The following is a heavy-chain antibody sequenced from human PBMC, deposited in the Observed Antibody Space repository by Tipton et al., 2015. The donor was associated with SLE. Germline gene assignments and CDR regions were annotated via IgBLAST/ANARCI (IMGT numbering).Heavy chain of an antibody. Sequence: SLRLSCAASGFIFSTPWMHWVRQAPGKGLVWVARIDSEGIITRYADSVKGRFTISRDNAKNTLYLQIDSLRPEDTAVYYCATAATSLFEFWGQGTLVTVSS. J-gene: IGHJ4*02. D-gene: IGHD6-25*01. CDR3: ATAATSLFEF. CDR1: GFIFSTPW. V-gene: IGHV3-74*01. CDR2: IDSEGIIT.